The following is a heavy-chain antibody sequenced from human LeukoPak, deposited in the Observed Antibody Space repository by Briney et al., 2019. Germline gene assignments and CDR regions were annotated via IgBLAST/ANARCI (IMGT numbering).Heavy chain of an antibody. CDR3: ARAHVDYEFSDY. V-gene: IGHV3-30-3*01. CDR2: ISYDGSNK. D-gene: IGHD4-17*01. CDR1: GFTFSSYA. J-gene: IGHJ4*02. Sequence: GGSLRLSCAASGFTFSSYAMHWVRQAPGKGLEWVAVISYDGSNKYYADSVKGRFTISRDNSKNTLYLQMNSLRAEDTAVYYCARAHVDYEFSDYWGQGTLVTVSS.